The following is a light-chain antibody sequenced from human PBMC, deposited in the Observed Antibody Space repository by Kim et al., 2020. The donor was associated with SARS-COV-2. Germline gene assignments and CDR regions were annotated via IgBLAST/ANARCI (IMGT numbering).Light chain of an antibody. CDR1: SSDVGGYNY. J-gene: IGLJ3*02. CDR2: DVS. Sequence: PGQSITISCTGTSSDVGGYNYVWYQQHPGKAPKLMIYDVSKRPSGVSNRFSGSKSGNTASLTISGLQAEDEADYYCSSYTSSSTLVFGGGTQLTV. CDR3: SSYTSSSTLV. V-gene: IGLV2-14*04.